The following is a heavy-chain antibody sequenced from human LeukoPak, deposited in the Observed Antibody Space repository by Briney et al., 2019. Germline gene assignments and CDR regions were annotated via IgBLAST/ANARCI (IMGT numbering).Heavy chain of an antibody. Sequence: ASVKASCKVSGYTLTELSMHWVRQAPGKGLDWMGGFDPEDGETIYAQKFQGRVTMTEDTSTDTAYMELSSLRSEDTAVYYCATGGVDTAMVTGVYWGQGTLVTVSS. CDR2: FDPEDGET. CDR1: GYTLTELS. CDR3: ATGGVDTAMVTGVY. V-gene: IGHV1-24*01. D-gene: IGHD5-18*01. J-gene: IGHJ4*02.